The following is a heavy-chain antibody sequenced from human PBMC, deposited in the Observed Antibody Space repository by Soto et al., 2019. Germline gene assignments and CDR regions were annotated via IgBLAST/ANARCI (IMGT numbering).Heavy chain of an antibody. CDR3: ARASITMVRGIITYYFDY. D-gene: IGHD3-10*01. CDR1: GGSISSGGYS. Sequence: TSETLSLTCAVSGGSISSGGYSWSWIRQPPGKGLEWIGYIGHSGTSYYNASLKSRVTISVDRSKNLFSLQLTSVTAADTAVYYCARASITMVRGIITYYFDYWGRGTLVTVSS. V-gene: IGHV4-30-2*01. CDR2: IGHSGTS. J-gene: IGHJ4*02.